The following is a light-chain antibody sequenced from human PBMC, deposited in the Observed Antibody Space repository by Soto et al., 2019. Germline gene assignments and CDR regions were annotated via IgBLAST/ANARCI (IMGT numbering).Light chain of an antibody. V-gene: IGLV1-44*01. CDR3: AAWDDSLNGPV. J-gene: IGLJ2*01. CDR2: SNN. CDR1: SSNIGSNT. Sequence: QSVLTQPPSASETPGQRVTISCSGSSSNIGSNTVNWYQQLPGTAPKLLMYSNNQRPSGVPDRFSGSKSGTSASLAISGLQSEDEADYFCAAWDDSLNGPVFGGGTKLTVL.